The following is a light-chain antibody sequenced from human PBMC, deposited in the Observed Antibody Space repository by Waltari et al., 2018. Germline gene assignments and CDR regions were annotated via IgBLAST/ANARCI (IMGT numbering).Light chain of an antibody. V-gene: IGLV3-9*01. CDR3: QVWDSTTAV. CDR2: RDI. Sequence: SFELTQPHSVSVALGQTARMTCGEENIESKNVHWYQQKAGQAPVWVIYRDIHRSSGIPERFSGSNSGNTATLTINRAQPGDEADYYCQVWDSTTAVFGGGTKLTVL. J-gene: IGLJ2*01. CDR1: NIESKN.